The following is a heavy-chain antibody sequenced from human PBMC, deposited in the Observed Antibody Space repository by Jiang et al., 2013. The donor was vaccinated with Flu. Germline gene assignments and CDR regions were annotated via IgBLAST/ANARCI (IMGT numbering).Heavy chain of an antibody. CDR1: GGTFSSYA. CDR3: ARVSGGAPVYYFDY. V-gene: IGHV1-69*04. CDR2: IIPILGMT. Sequence: GAEVKKPGSSVKVSCKASGGTFSSYAISWVRQAPGQGLEWMGRIIPILGMTNYAQTFQGRVTITADKSTSTAYMELNSLKSDDTAVYYCARVSGGAPVYYFDYWGQGALVTVSS. J-gene: IGHJ4*02. D-gene: IGHD2-8*02.